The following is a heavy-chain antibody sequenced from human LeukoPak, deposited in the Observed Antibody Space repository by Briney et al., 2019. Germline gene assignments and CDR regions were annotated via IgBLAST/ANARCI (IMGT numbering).Heavy chain of an antibody. CDR2: IKQDGSEK. D-gene: IGHD1-26*01. CDR3: ARDKDVGATLLDY. V-gene: IGHV3-7*01. CDR1: GFTFSSYW. J-gene: IGHJ4*02. Sequence: GESLRLSCVASGFTFSSYWMSWVRQLPGKGLEWVANIKQDGSEKYYVDSVKGRFTISRDNAKNSLYLHMNSLRTEDTAVYYCARDKDVGATLLDYWGQGTLVTVSS.